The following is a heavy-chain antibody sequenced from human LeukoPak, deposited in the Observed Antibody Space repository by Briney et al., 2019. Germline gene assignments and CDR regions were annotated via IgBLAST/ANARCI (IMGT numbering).Heavy chain of an antibody. CDR2: IYDSGST. D-gene: IGHD3-22*01. J-gene: IGHJ3*02. Sequence: SETLSLTCTVSGGSINSYYWSWIRQPPGQGLEWIGYIYDSGSTNSNPSLKSRVTISVDTSKNQFSLKLSSVTAADTAVYYCACLTTADAFDIWGQGTMVTVSS. V-gene: IGHV4-59*01. CDR3: ACLTTADAFDI. CDR1: GGSINSYY.